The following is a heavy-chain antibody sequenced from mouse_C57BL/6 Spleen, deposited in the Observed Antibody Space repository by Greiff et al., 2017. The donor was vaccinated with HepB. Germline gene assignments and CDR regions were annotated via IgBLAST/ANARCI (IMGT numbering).Heavy chain of an antibody. CDR2: ISYSGST. J-gene: IGHJ1*03. V-gene: IGHV3-1*01. Sequence: EVQLQESGPGMVKPSQSLSLTCTVTGYSITSGYDWHWIRHFPGNKLEWMGYISYSGSTNYNPSLKSRISITHDTSKNQFFLKLNSVTTEDTATYYCARSTYWYFDVWGTGTTVTVSS. CDR1: GYSITSGYD. D-gene: IGHD5-1*01. CDR3: ARSTYWYFDV.